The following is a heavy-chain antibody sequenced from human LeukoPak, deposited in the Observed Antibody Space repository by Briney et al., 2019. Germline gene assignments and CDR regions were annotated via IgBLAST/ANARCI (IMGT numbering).Heavy chain of an antibody. V-gene: IGHV3-64D*06. J-gene: IGHJ4*02. D-gene: IGHD2-2*01. CDR2: ISTNGGTT. Sequence: GGSLRLSYSASGFTFSSYAMHWVRQAPGKGLEYVSAISTNGGTTYYADSVKGRFTISRDNSKNTLYLQMSSLRADDTAVYYCVGVPAAMDYWGQGTLVTVSS. CDR1: GFTFSSYA. CDR3: VGVPAAMDY.